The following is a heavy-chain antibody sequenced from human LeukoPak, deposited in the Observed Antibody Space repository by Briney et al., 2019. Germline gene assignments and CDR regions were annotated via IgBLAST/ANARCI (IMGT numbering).Heavy chain of an antibody. Sequence: ASVKVSCKASGYTFTGYYMHWVRQAPGQGLEWMGWINPNSGGTNYAQKFQGRVTMTRDTSISTAYMELSRLRSDDTAVYYCARESERAEGGLPQVLVDYWGQGTLVTVSS. D-gene: IGHD4/OR15-4a*01. V-gene: IGHV1-2*02. J-gene: IGHJ4*02. CDR2: INPNSGGT. CDR1: GYTFTGYY. CDR3: ARESERAEGGLPQVLVDY.